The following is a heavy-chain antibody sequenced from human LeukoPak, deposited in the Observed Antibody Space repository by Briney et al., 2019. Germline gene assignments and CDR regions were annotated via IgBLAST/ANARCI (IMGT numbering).Heavy chain of an antibody. V-gene: IGHV4-59*01. CDR2: IYYSGST. CDR1: GGSISSYY. J-gene: IGHJ5*02. CDR3: ARARGVVAAAWFDP. Sequence: PSETLSLTCTVSGGSISSYYWSWLRQPPGKGLEWIGYIYYSGSTNYNPSLKSRVTISVDTSKNQFSLKLSSVTAADTAVYYCARARGVVAAAWFDPWGQGTLVTVSS. D-gene: IGHD2-15*01.